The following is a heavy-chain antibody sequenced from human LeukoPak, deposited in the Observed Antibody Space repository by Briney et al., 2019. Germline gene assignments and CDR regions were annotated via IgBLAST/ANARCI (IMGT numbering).Heavy chain of an antibody. J-gene: IGHJ4*02. Sequence: GGSLRLSCAASGFTFDDYAMHWVRQAPGKGLEWVSGISWNSGSIGYADSVKGRFTISRDNAKNSLYPQMNSLRAEDTALYYCAKAYCSSTSCYTFDYWGQGTLVTVSS. CDR2: ISWNSGSI. CDR1: GFTFDDYA. CDR3: AKAYCSSTSCYTFDY. V-gene: IGHV3-9*01. D-gene: IGHD2-2*02.